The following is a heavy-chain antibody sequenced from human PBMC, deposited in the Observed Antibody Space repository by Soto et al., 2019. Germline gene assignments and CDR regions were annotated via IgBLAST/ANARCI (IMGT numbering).Heavy chain of an antibody. Sequence: PSETLSLTCTVSGGSISSYYWSWIRQPPGKGLEWIGYIYYSGSTNYNPSLKSRVTISVDTSKNQFSLKLSSVTAADTAVYYCARGADLWSGYFDYWGQGTLVTVSS. V-gene: IGHV4-59*01. CDR1: GGSISSYY. J-gene: IGHJ4*02. CDR3: ARGADLWSGYFDY. D-gene: IGHD3-3*01. CDR2: IYYSGST.